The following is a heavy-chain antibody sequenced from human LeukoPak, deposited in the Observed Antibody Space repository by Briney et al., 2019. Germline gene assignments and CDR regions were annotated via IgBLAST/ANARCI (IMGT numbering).Heavy chain of an antibody. D-gene: IGHD3-22*01. CDR3: ARRAYYYDSSAYYY. CDR1: GYTFSSYD. J-gene: IGHJ4*01. CDR2: MNPNSGNT. V-gene: IGHV1-8*01. Sequence: ASVNVSCKASGYTFSSYDINWVRQATGQGPEWMGWMNPNSGNTGNAQKFQGRVTMTRNTSISTAYLELSSLRSEDTAVYFCARRAYYYDSSAYYYWGHGTMVTVSS.